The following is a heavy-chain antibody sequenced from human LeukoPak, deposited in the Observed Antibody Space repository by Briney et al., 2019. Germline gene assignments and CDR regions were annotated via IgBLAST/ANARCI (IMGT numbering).Heavy chain of an antibody. CDR2: IYYSGST. J-gene: IGHJ6*02. CDR3: ASMYYDILTGAYYYGMDV. D-gene: IGHD3-9*01. CDR1: GGSISSGDYY. V-gene: IGHV4-30-4*01. Sequence: PSETLSLTCTVPGGSISSGDYYWSWIRQPPGKGLEWIGYIYYSGSTYYNPSLKSRVTISVDTSKNQFSLKLSSVTAADTAVYYCASMYYDILTGAYYYGMDVWGQGTTVTVSS.